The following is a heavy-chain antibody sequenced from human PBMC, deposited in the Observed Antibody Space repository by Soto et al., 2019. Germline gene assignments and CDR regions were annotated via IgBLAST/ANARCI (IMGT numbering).Heavy chain of an antibody. CDR2: ISYDGINE. CDR3: AKYIVLMVYAGNFDY. Sequence: QVQLVESGGGVVQPGRSLRLSCAASGFTFSSYGMHWVRQAPGKGLEWVAVISYDGINEDYADSVKGRFTISRDNSKNTLHLQMNSLRAEDTAVYYCAKYIVLMVYAGNFDYWGQGTLVTVSS. CDR1: GFTFSSYG. J-gene: IGHJ4*02. D-gene: IGHD2-8*01. V-gene: IGHV3-30*18.